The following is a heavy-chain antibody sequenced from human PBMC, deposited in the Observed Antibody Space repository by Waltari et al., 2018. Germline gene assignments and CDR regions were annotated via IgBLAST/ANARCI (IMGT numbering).Heavy chain of an antibody. D-gene: IGHD3-3*01. V-gene: IGHV4-34*01. J-gene: IGHJ4*02. CDR1: GGSFSGYY. CDR3: ARGARADFWSGYSFDY. Sequence: QVQLQQWGAGLLKPSETLSLTCAVYGGSFSGYYWSWLRQPPGKGLEWIGEINHSGSTNYNPSLKSRVTISVDTSKNQFSLKLSSVTAADTAVYYCARGARADFWSGYSFDYWGQGTLVTVSS. CDR2: INHSGST.